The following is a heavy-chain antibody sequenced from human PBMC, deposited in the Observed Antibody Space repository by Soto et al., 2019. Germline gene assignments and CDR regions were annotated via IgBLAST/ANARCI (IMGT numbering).Heavy chain of an antibody. CDR2: ISYDGSNK. CDR3: AKDRRDWGILTGYYFDY. Sequence: PGGSLRLSCAASGFTFSSYGMHWVRQAPGKGLEWVAVISYDGSNKYYADSVKGRFTISRDNSKNTLYLQMNSLRAEDTAVYYCAKDRRDWGILTGYYFDYWGPGTLVTVSS. V-gene: IGHV3-30*18. J-gene: IGHJ4*02. CDR1: GFTFSSYG. D-gene: IGHD3-9*01.